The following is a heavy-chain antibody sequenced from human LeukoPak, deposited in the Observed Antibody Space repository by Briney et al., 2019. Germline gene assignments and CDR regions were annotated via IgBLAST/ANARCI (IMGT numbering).Heavy chain of an antibody. CDR3: ARFDGGFY. V-gene: IGHV4-39*01. CDR2: IYYSGST. Sequence: PSETLSLTCTVSGGSISSSSYYGGWIRQPPGKGLEWIGSIYYSGSTYYNPSLKSRVTISVDTSKNQFSLKLSSVTAADTAVYYCARFDGGFYWGQGTLVTVSS. CDR1: GGSISSSSYY. D-gene: IGHD3-9*01. J-gene: IGHJ4*02.